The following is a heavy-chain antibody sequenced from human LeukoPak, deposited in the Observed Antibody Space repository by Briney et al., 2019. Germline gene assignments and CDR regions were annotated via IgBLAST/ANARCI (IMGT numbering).Heavy chain of an antibody. J-gene: IGHJ5*02. D-gene: IGHD2-8*02. CDR3: ARHGLLPGGPFDH. Sequence: IGXXRRMPGXGXXGMGIIYPGDSDTRYSPSFQGQVTISADKSISTAYLQWSSLKASDTAMYYCARHGLLPGGPFDHWGQGTLVTVSS. V-gene: IGHV5-51*01. CDR2: IYPGDSDT.